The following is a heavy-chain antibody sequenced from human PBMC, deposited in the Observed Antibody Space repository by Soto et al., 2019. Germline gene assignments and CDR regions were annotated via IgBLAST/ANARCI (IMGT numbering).Heavy chain of an antibody. V-gene: IGHV5-51*01. J-gene: IGHJ6*03. CDR3: VRHVYCSRTSCSYYYYMDV. D-gene: IGHD2-2*01. CDR1: GYSFSSYW. Sequence: PGESLKISCKGSGYSFSSYWIGWVRQMPGKGLEWMGIIYPGDSDTKYSPSFQGQVTISADKSISTAYLQRGSLKASDTAMYYCVRHVYCSRTSCSYYYYMDVWGKGTTVTVSS. CDR2: IYPGDSDT.